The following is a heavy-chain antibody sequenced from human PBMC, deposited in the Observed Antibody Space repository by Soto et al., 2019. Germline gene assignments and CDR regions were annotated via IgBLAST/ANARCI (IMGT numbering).Heavy chain of an antibody. CDR3: ARGLRSSGYAMDV. CDR1: GFTFSSYE. CDR2: IISRGSTT. D-gene: IGHD6-13*01. V-gene: IGHV3-48*03. J-gene: IGHJ6*02. Sequence: GGSLRLSCEASGFTFSSYEMNWVRQAPGKGLEWVSYIISRGSTTYDADSVKGRFTISRDNAKNSLYLQMNSLRAEDTAVYYCARGLRSSGYAMDVWGQGTTFTVSS.